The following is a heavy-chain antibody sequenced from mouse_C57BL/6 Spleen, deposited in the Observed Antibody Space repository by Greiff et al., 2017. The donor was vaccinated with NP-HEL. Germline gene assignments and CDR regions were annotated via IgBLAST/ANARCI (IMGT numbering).Heavy chain of an antibody. D-gene: IGHD2-1*01. CDR2: ISDGGSYT. CDR1: GFTFSSYA. J-gene: IGHJ2*01. CDR3: ARAYGNYPYYFDY. Sequence: EVHLVESGGGLVKPGGSLKLSCAASGFTFSSYAMSWVRQTPEKRLEWVATISDGGSYTYYPDNVKGRFTISRDNAKNNLYLQMSHLKSEDTAMYYCARAYGNYPYYFDYWGQGTTLTVSS. V-gene: IGHV5-4*01.